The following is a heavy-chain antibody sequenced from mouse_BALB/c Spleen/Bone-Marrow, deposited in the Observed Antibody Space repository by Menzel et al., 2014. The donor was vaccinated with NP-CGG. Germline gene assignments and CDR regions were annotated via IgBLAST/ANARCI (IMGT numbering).Heavy chain of an antibody. CDR1: GFDFSRYW. J-gene: IGHJ3*01. V-gene: IGHV4-1*02. CDR3: ASLHYYGFFAY. D-gene: IGHD1-2*01. CDR2: INPDSSTI. Sequence: DVQLVESGGGPVQPGGSLKLSCAASGFDFSRYWMSWVRQAPGKGLEWIGEINPDSSTINYTPSLKDKFIISRDNAKNTLYLQMSKVRSEDTALYYCASLHYYGFFAYWGQGTLVTVST.